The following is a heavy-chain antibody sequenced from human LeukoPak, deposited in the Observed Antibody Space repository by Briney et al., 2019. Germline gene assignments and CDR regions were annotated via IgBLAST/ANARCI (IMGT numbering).Heavy chain of an antibody. J-gene: IGHJ5*02. V-gene: IGHV1-2*02. Sequence: ASVKVSCKASGYTFTDYYIYWVRQAPGQGLEWMGWINPNSGGTNYAQKFQGRVTMTRDTSITTAYMELNGLRSDDTAMYYCARGEIPFDWFDPWGQGTLVTISS. CDR1: GYTFTDYY. CDR2: INPNSGGT. CDR3: ARGEIPFDWFDP.